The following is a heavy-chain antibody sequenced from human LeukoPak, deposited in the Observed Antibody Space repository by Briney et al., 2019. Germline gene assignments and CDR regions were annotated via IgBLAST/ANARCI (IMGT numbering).Heavy chain of an antibody. J-gene: IGHJ4*02. V-gene: IGHV4-59*01. CDR3: ARRGRGSWVGKIDY. Sequence: SETLSLTCTVSRVSINPYFWSWIRQPPGKGLEWIWYIYYSGSTNYNPSLKSRVTISVDTSTNKFSLKLRSVTAADTAVYYCARRGRGSWVGKIDYWGQGTLVTVSS. D-gene: IGHD6-13*01. CDR1: RVSINPYF. CDR2: IYYSGST.